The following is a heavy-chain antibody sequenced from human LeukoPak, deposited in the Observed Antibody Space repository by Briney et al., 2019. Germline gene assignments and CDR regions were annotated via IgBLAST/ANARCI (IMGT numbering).Heavy chain of an antibody. D-gene: IGHD3-9*01. CDR3: ARDNERLGLRYFDWPVF. J-gene: IGHJ4*02. CDR2: ISSSSSYI. CDR1: AFSFSDYP. V-gene: IGHV3-21*01. Sequence: GGSLRLSCAASAFSFSDYPMTWVRQAPGKGLEWVSSISSSSSYIYYADSVKGRFTISRDNAKNSLYLQMNSLRAEDTAVYYCARDNERLGLRYFDWPVFWGQGTLVTVSS.